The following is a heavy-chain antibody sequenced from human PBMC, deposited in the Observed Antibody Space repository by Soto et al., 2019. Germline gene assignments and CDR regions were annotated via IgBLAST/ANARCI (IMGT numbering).Heavy chain of an antibody. Sequence: PSETLSLTCTVSGGSISNYYWSWIRQPPGKGLEWIGYIYYSGSINYNPSLKSRVTISEDTSKNQFSLKMSSVTAADTAVYYCAREIAVAGTHYFDYWGQGTLVTGS. CDR2: IYYSGSI. J-gene: IGHJ4*02. D-gene: IGHD6-19*01. V-gene: IGHV4-59*01. CDR3: AREIAVAGTHYFDY. CDR1: GGSISNYY.